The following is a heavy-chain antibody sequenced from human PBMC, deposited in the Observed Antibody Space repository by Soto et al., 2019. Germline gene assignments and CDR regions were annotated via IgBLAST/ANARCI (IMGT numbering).Heavy chain of an antibody. CDR2: IIPIFGTA. J-gene: IGHJ6*02. Sequence: SVKVSCKASGGTFSSYSISWVRQAPGQGLEWMGGIIPIFGTANYAQKFQGRATITADESTSTAYMELSSLRSEDTAVYYCARDRGMELLNFSQYYYGMDVWGQGTTVTVSS. CDR1: GGTFSSYS. CDR3: ARDRGMELLNFSQYYYGMDV. V-gene: IGHV1-69*13. D-gene: IGHD1-7*01.